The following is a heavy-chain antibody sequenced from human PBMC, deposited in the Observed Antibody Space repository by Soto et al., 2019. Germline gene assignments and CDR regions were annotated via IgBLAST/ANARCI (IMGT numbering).Heavy chain of an antibody. CDR2: INPDGSAT. V-gene: IGHV3-74*01. CDR3: AKDRRAGGNYGFYSDF. D-gene: IGHD1-7*01. J-gene: IGHJ4*02. Sequence: GGSLRLSCAASGFTFSSYWMHWVRQAPGKGLVWVSRINPDGSATNYADSVKGRFTISRDNSKNTLYLQMTSLRADDTAVYYCAKDRRAGGNYGFYSDFWGQGALVTVSS. CDR1: GFTFSSYW.